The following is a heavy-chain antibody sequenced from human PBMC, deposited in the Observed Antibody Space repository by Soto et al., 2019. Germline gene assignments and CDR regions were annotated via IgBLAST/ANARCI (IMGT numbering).Heavy chain of an antibody. Sequence: SETLSLTCAVSGGSISSSNWWSWVRQPPGKGLEWIGEIYHSGSTNYNPSLKSRVTISVDKSKNQFSLNLSSVTAADTAVYYCARVSGSYYYGMDVWGQGTTFTVSS. D-gene: IGHD1-26*01. V-gene: IGHV4-4*02. CDR3: ARVSGSYYYGMDV. CDR1: GGSISSSNW. CDR2: IYHSGST. J-gene: IGHJ6*02.